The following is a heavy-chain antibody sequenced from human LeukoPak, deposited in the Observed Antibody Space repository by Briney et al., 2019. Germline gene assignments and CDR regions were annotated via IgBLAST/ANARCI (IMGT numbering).Heavy chain of an antibody. CDR2: IYYSGST. CDR3: ATYSSSGGFDY. V-gene: IGHV4-30-4*01. Sequence: PSETLSLTCTVSGGSISSGDYYWSWLRQPPGTGLEWIGYIYYSGSTYYNPSLKSRVTISVDTSKNQFSLKLSSVTAADTAVYYCATYSSSGGFDYWGQGTLVTVSS. CDR1: GGSISSGDYY. J-gene: IGHJ4*02. D-gene: IGHD6-6*01.